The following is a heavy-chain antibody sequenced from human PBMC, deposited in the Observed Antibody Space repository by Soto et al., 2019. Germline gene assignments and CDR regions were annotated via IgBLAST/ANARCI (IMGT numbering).Heavy chain of an antibody. CDR2: ISGSGGST. Sequence: GSLRLSCAASGFTFSTYAMPWVRQAPGKGLEWFSGISGSGGSTFYADSVKGRFTISRDTSKNQFSLKLSSVTAADTAVYYCARSVFYYGSGQRLYYYYGMDVWGQGTTVTVSS. CDR1: GFTFSTYA. CDR3: ARSVFYYGSGQRLYYYYGMDV. V-gene: IGHV3-23*01. D-gene: IGHD3-10*01. J-gene: IGHJ6*02.